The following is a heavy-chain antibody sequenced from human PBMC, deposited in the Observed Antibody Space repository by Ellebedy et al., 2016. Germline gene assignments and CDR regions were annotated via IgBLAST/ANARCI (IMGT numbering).Heavy chain of an antibody. Sequence: GGSLRLSXAASGFTFSSYAMSWVRQAPGKGLEWVSAISGSGGSTYYADSVKGRFTISRDNSKNTLYLQMNSLRAEDTAVYYCAAPYGDYYYYYYGMDVWGQGTTVTVSS. J-gene: IGHJ6*02. D-gene: IGHD4-17*01. CDR1: GFTFSSYA. V-gene: IGHV3-23*01. CDR3: AAPYGDYYYYYYGMDV. CDR2: ISGSGGST.